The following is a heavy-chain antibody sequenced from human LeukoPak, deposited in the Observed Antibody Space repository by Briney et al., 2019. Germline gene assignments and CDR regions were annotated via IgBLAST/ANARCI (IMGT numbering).Heavy chain of an antibody. CDR2: ISTYNDNT. CDR3: AREMAVAGSGVIDS. D-gene: IGHD6-19*01. V-gene: IGHV1-18*01. CDR1: GYTFSSYG. Sequence: ASVKVSCKASGYTFSSYGLSWVRQAPGQGLEWMGWISTYNDNTHYAQKFQGRVTMTTDTSTNTAYMELRSLRSDDTAVYYCAREMAVAGSGVIDSWGQGTLVTVSS. J-gene: IGHJ4*02.